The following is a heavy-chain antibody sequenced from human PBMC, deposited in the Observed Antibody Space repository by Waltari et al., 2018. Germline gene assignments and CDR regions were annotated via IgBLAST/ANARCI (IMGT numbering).Heavy chain of an antibody. CDR3: AKDRGYDFWSGYFNFDY. Sequence: EVQLVESGGGLVQPGRSLRLSCAASGFTFDDYAMHWVRQAPGKGLEWVSGISWNIGSIGYADSVKGRFTISRDNAKNSLYLQMNSLRAEDTALYYCAKDRGYDFWSGYFNFDYWGQGTLVTVSS. CDR1: GFTFDDYA. J-gene: IGHJ4*02. CDR2: ISWNIGSI. V-gene: IGHV3-9*01. D-gene: IGHD3-3*01.